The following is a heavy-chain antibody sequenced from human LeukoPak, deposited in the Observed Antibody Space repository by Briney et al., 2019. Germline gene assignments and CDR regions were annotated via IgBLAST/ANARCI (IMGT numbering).Heavy chain of an antibody. D-gene: IGHD6-19*01. V-gene: IGHV3-15*01. Sequence: GGSLRLSCAASGFTFSNAWMSWVRQAPGKGLEWVGRIKSKTDGGATDYAAPVKGRFTISRDDSKNTLYLQMNSLRAEDTAVYYCARGPGWYKHYFDYWGQGTLVTVSS. CDR3: ARGPGWYKHYFDY. CDR2: IKSKTDGGAT. CDR1: GFTFSNAW. J-gene: IGHJ4*02.